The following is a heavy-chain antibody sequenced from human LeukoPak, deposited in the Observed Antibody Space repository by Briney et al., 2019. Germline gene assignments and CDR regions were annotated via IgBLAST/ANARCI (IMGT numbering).Heavy chain of an antibody. CDR2: IKQDGSEK. V-gene: IGHV3-7*02. D-gene: IGHD3-3*01. Sequence: GGSLRLSCAASGFTFSSSWMTWVRQAPGKGLEWVANIKQDGSEKYYVDSVKGRFTISRDNAKNSLYLQMNSLRAEDTAVYYCARGGIYYDFWSGYPQWFDPWGQGILVTVSS. J-gene: IGHJ5*02. CDR1: GFTFSSSW. CDR3: ARGGIYYDFWSGYPQWFDP.